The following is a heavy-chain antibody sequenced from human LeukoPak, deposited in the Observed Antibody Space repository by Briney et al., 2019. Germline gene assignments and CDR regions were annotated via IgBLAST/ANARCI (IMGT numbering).Heavy chain of an antibody. CDR2: IKQDGSEK. D-gene: IGHD2-15*01. CDR3: ARDKVVGATNFDY. J-gene: IGHJ4*02. CDR1: GFTFSKYW. Sequence: GGSLRLSCTASGFTFSKYWMTWVRQAPGKGLEWVANIKQDGSEKYYVDSVTGRFTISRDNAKNSLYLEMNSLRGEDTAVYYCARDKVVGATNFDYWGQGTLVTVSS. V-gene: IGHV3-7*03.